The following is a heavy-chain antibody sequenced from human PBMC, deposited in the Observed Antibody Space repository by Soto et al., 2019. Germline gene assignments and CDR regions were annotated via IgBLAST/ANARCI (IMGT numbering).Heavy chain of an antibody. CDR1: GYTFTSYG. CDR3: ARLQRALPPSSSSGWFDP. CDR2: ISAYNGNT. V-gene: IGHV1-18*01. Sequence: GPSVKVSCKASGYTFTSYGISWVRQAPGQGLEWMGWISAYNGNTNYAQKLQGRVTMTTDTSTSTAYMELRSLRSDDTAVYYCARLQRALPPSSSSGWFDPWGQGTLVTVSS. D-gene: IGHD6-6*01. J-gene: IGHJ5*02.